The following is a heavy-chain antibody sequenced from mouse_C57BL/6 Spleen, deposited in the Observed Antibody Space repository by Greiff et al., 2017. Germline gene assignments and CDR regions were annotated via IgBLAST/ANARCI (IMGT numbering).Heavy chain of an antibody. D-gene: IGHD1-1*01. CDR3: AKELLRERGAMDD. Sequence: QVHVKQPGPGLVQPSQSLSITCTVSGFSLTSYGVHWVRQPPGKGLEWLGVIWSGGSTDYNAAFISRLSISKDNSKSQVFFKMNSLQADDTAIYYCAKELLRERGAMDDWGQGTSVTVSS. CDR2: IWSGGST. V-gene: IGHV2-4*01. J-gene: IGHJ4*01. CDR1: GFSLTSYG.